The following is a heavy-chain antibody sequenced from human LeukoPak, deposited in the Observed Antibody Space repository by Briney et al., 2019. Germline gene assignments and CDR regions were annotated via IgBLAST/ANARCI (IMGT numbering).Heavy chain of an antibody. CDR2: IYYSGST. Sequence: PSETLSLTCTVSGVSISSYYWSWIRQPPGKGLEWVGYIYYSGSTNYNPSLKSRVTISVDTSKNQFSLKLSSVTAADTAVYYCARHQYCGGDCYTLDYWGQGTLVTVSS. V-gene: IGHV4-59*08. D-gene: IGHD2-21*02. J-gene: IGHJ4*02. CDR3: ARHQYCGGDCYTLDY. CDR1: GVSISSYY.